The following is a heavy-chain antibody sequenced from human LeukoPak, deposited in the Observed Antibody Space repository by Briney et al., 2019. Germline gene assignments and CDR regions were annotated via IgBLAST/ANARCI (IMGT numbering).Heavy chain of an antibody. CDR3: ARGGHSGYDSPFDY. D-gene: IGHD5-12*01. CDR1: GGTFSSYA. Sequence: SVKVSCKASGGTFSSYAISWVRQAPGQVLEWMGGIIPIFGTANYAQKFQGRVTITADESTSTAYMELSSLRSEDTAVYYCARGGHSGYDSPFDYWGQGTLVTVSS. V-gene: IGHV1-69*01. CDR2: IIPIFGTA. J-gene: IGHJ4*02.